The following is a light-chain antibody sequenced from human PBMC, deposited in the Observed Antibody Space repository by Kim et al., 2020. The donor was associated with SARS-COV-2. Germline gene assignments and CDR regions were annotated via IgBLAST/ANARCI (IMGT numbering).Light chain of an antibody. J-gene: IGLJ3*02. V-gene: IGLV1-47*01. CDR2: RNN. Sequence: GQRCTFTCSGSISNIDNNVVYWSQQLPGMAPKLLMYRNNRRPSGVPDRLSASKSGTSASLAISGLRSEDEADYYCATWDDSLNGVVFGGGTQLTVL. CDR3: ATWDDSLNGVV. CDR1: ISNIDNNV.